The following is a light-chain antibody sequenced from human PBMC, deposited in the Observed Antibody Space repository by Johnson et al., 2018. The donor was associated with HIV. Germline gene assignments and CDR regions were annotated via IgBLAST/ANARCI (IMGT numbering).Light chain of an antibody. V-gene: IGLV1-51*02. CDR2: ENN. CDR3: GTWDSSLSASYV. Sequence: QSVLTQPPSVSAAPGQKVTISCSGSSSNIGNNYVSWYQQLPGTAPKLLIYENNKRPSGIPDRFSGSKSGTSATLGITGLQTGDEADYYCGTWDSSLSASYVFGTETKATVL. CDR1: SSNIGNNY. J-gene: IGLJ1*01.